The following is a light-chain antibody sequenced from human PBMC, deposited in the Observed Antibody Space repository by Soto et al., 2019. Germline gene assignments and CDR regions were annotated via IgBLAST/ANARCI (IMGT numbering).Light chain of an antibody. Sequence: DIQMTHSPSSLSASVLYIVTITFRSSQTIINYLNLYQQKPGKAPKLLIYKASTLKSGVPSRFSGSGSGTEFTLTISSLQPDDFATYYCQHYNSYSEAFGQGTKVDIK. CDR1: QTIINY. CDR3: QHYNSYSEA. CDR2: KAS. V-gene: IGKV1-5*03. J-gene: IGKJ1*01.